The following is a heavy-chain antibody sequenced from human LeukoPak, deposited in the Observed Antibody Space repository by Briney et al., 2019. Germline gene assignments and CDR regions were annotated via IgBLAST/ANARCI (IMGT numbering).Heavy chain of an antibody. J-gene: IGHJ3*02. CDR2: INSEGSDT. CDR1: GFIFSSYW. CDR3: ARGLPTNAFDI. Sequence: PGGSLRLSCAASGFIFSSYWMHWVRQAPGKGLVWVSHINSEGSDTIYADSVKGRFTISRDNAKNTLYLQMNSLRADDTAVYYCARGLPTNAFDIWGQGRMVTVSS. D-gene: IGHD5-24*01. V-gene: IGHV3-74*01.